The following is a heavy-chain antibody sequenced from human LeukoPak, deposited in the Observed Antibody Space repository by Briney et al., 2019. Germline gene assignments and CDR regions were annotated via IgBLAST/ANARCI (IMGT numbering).Heavy chain of an antibody. V-gene: IGHV3-23*01. CDR3: AKEGFDS. CDR1: GFTFNRCA. Sequence: PGGSLRLSCAAFGFTFNRCAMTWVRQAPGKGLEWVSTMRTSGGSEYYADSVKGRFAISRDNSKNTLYLQMNSLRAENTAVYYCAKEGFDSWGQGTLVTVSS. CDR2: MRTSGGSE. J-gene: IGHJ4*02.